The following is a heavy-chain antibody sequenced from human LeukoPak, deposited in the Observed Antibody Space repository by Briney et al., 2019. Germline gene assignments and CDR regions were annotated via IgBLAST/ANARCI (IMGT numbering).Heavy chain of an antibody. D-gene: IGHD6-13*01. CDR1: GFTFSSYA. J-gene: IGHJ5*02. CDR3: ARESPVAAVGRSWFDP. CDR2: ISGGGVTT. V-gene: IGHV3-23*01. Sequence: GGSLRLSCAASGFTFSSYAMSWVRQAPGKGLEWVSTISGGGVTTYYADSVKGRLTISRDNSKNTVSLQMNSLRDDDTAVYFCARESPVAAVGRSWFDPWGQGTLVTVS.